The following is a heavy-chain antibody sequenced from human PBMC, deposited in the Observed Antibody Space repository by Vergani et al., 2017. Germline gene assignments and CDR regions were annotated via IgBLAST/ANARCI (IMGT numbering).Heavy chain of an antibody. CDR1: GWSFSGYY. D-gene: IGHD3-10*01. CDR3: ARVSGPVVRGHYGMDV. J-gene: IGHJ6*02. V-gene: IGHV4-34*01. CDR2: INHSGST. Sequence: QVQLQQWGAGLLKPSETLSLTCAVYGWSFSGYYWSWIRQPPGKGLEWIGEINHSGSTNNNPYLKSRVTISLDTSKNQFSLKLCSVTAADTAVYNCARVSGPVVRGHYGMDVWGQGTTVTVSS.